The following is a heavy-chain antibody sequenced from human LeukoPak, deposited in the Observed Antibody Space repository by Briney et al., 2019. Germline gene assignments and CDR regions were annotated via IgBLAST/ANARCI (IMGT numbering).Heavy chain of an antibody. CDR2: ISSSSSYI. J-gene: IGHJ4*02. V-gene: IGHV3-21*01. D-gene: IGHD3-22*01. CDR3: ASRPYDSSGYYLY. CDR1: GFTFSSYI. Sequence: TGGSLRLSCAASGFTFSSYIMNWVRQAPGKGLEWVSSISSSSSYIYYADSVKGRFTISRDNAKNSLYLQMNSLRAEDTAVYYCASRPYDSSGYYLYWGQGTLVTVSS.